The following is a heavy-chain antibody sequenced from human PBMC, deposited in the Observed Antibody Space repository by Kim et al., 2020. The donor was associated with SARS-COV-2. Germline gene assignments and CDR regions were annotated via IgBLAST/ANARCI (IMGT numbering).Heavy chain of an antibody. CDR2: INAGNGNT. CDR1: GYTFTSYA. D-gene: IGHD2-2*02. Sequence: ASVKVSCKASGYTFTSYAMHWVRQAPGQRLEWMGWINAGNGNTKYSQKFQGRVTITRDTSASTAYMELSSLRSEDTAVYYCAREKPAAISYWFDPSGQGTLVTVSS. CDR3: AREKPAAISYWFDP. J-gene: IGHJ5*02. V-gene: IGHV1-3*01.